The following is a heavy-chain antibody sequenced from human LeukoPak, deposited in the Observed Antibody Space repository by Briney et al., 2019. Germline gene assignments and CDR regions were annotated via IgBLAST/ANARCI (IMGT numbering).Heavy chain of an antibody. Sequence: PGGSLRLSCAASGFTVSSNYMSWVRQAPGKGLEWDSVIYSGGSTYYADSVKGRFTISRDNSKNTLYLQMNSLRAEDTAVYYCASIAVAGTRVNWGQGTLVTVSS. CDR1: GFTVSSNY. CDR3: ASIAVAGTRVN. J-gene: IGHJ4*02. V-gene: IGHV3-66*01. CDR2: IYSGGST. D-gene: IGHD6-19*01.